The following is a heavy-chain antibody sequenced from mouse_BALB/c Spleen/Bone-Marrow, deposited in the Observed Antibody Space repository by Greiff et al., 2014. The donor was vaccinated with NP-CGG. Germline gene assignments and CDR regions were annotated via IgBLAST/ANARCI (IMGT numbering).Heavy chain of an antibody. J-gene: IGHJ4*01. CDR2: IDPENGDT. CDR1: GFNIKDYY. V-gene: IGHV14-4*02. D-gene: IGHD2-1*01. Sequence: VQLKESGAELVRSGASVKLSCPASGFNIKDYYMHWVKQRPEQGLEWIGWIDPENGDTEYAPKFQGKATMTADTSSNTAYLQLSSLTSEDTAVYYCNGNYYAMDYWGQGTSVTVSS. CDR3: NGNYYAMDY.